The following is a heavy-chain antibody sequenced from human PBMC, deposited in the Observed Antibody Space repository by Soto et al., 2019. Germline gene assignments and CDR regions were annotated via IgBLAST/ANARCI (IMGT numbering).Heavy chain of an antibody. CDR3: ARDGSHYGSENWFDP. J-gene: IGHJ5*02. D-gene: IGHD3-10*01. CDR1: GYTFTSYG. Sequence: ASVKVSCKASGYTFTSYGISWVRQAPGQGLEWMGWISAYNGNTNYAQKLQGRVTMTTDTSTSTAYMELRSLRSDDTAVYYCARDGSHYGSENWFDPWGQGTLVTVSS. CDR2: ISAYNGNT. V-gene: IGHV1-18*01.